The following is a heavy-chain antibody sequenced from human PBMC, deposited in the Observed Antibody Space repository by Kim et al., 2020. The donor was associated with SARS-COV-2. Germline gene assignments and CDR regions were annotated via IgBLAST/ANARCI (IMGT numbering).Heavy chain of an antibody. Sequence: SVKVSCKASGGTFSSYAISWVRQAPGQGLEWMGGIIPIFGTANYAQKFQGRVTITADESTSAAYMELSSLRSEDTAVYYCARGYCSSTSCYNRLYYYYGMDVWGQGTTVTVSS. D-gene: IGHD2-2*02. J-gene: IGHJ6*02. CDR1: GGTFSSYA. CDR2: IIPIFGTA. V-gene: IGHV1-69*13. CDR3: ARGYCSSTSCYNRLYYYYGMDV.